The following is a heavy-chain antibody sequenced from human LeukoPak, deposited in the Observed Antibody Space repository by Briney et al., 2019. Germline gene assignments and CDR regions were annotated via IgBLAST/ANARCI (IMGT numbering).Heavy chain of an antibody. CDR3: ARGYSNGYSPDY. CDR2: ITHSRSA. CDR1: GGSFSGYY. V-gene: IGHV4-34*01. J-gene: IGHJ4*02. Sequence: SETLSLTCAVYGGSFSGYYWTWIRQPPGKGLEWIGEITHSRSANSNPSLKSRVTISIDTSKNQFSLKLSSVTAADTAVYYCARGYSNGYSPDYWGQGTLVTVSS. D-gene: IGHD5-18*01.